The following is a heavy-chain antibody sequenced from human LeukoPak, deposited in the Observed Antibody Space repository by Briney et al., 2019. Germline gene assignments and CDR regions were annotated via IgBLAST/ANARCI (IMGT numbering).Heavy chain of an antibody. CDR2: ISGSGGST. V-gene: IGHV3-23*01. J-gene: IGHJ4*02. Sequence: GGSLRLSCAASGFTFSSYAMSWVRQAPGKGLEWVSAISGSGGSTYYADSVKGRFTISRDNSKNTLYLQMNSLRADDTAVYYCARDRGRGIIAVAGTLDYWGQGTLVTVSS. CDR1: GFTFSSYA. CDR3: ARDRGRGIIAVAGTLDY. D-gene: IGHD6-19*01.